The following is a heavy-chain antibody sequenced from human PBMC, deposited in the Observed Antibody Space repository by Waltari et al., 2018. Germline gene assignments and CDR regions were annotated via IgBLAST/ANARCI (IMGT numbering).Heavy chain of an antibody. V-gene: IGHV3-23*01. D-gene: IGHD3-3*01. CDR3: AKAKDGRVRSGPPRDS. J-gene: IGHJ4*02. CDR1: GFTFSTYV. Sequence: EVQLLESGGGLVQPGGSLRRSCAAYGFTFSTYVMSWVRQAPGTELDLVSSIGGNGTSPQYSGSVKGLFIISRDNSKPTLYLQMNSLRGEDTAVYYCAKAKDGRVRSGPPRDSWGQGTLVTVSS. CDR2: IGGNGTSP.